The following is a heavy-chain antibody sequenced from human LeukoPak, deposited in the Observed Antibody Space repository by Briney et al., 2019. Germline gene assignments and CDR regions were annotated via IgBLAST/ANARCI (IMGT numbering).Heavy chain of an antibody. V-gene: IGHV4-59*01. CDR2: IYYNGSI. CDR3: ARVALDSSGYYSNFDY. Sequence: SETLSLTCTVSGVSITSYYWSWIRQPPGKGLEWIGYIYYNGSINYKPSLKSRVTISVDTSKNQFSLRLRSVTAADTAVYYCARVALDSSGYYSNFDYWGQGTLVTVSS. CDR1: GVSITSYY. J-gene: IGHJ4*02. D-gene: IGHD3-22*01.